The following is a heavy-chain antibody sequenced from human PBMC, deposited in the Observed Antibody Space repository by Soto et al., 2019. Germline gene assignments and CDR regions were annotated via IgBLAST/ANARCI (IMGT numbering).Heavy chain of an antibody. CDR2: IWNNGNKK. V-gene: IGHV3-33*08. CDR1: GFTFRNYG. D-gene: IGHD2-21*02. J-gene: IGHJ6*02. CDR3: VRDRAYCGGDCPYYYGLDV. Sequence: QVQLVESGGGVVQPGRSRRLSCAVLGFTFRNYGMNWFRQLPGKGREWVAVIWNNGNKKYYTDSVKGRFTSSRDNSKNTLYLQINSLRAEDTAVYYCVRDRAYCGGDCPYYYGLDVWGQGTTVTVSS.